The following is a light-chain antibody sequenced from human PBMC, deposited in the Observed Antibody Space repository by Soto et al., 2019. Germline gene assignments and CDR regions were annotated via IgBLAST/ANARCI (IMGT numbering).Light chain of an antibody. J-gene: IGLJ2*01. V-gene: IGLV2-8*01. CDR3: SSYAGSNNFV. CDR1: SSGVGDYNY. CDR2: EVN. Sequence: QSAVTQPPSASGSPGQSVIISCTGTSSGVGDYNYVSWYQQHPGKAPKLMIYEVNQRPSGVPDRFSGSKSGNTASLAVSGLQPEDEADYYCSSYAGSNNFVFGGGTKLTVL.